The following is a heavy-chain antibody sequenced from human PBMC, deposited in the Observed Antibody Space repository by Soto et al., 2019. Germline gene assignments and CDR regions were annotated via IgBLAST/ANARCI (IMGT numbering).Heavy chain of an antibody. CDR3: SGDGAGCARGAFDY. D-gene: IGHD1-26*01. Sequence: QVQLQESGPGLVEPSGTLSLTCAVSGGSVSSTNWWSWVRQPPGKGLEWIGEIYHSGSTYYNPSPKERVTKSISKSKNPFFLGLSSWAAGEKAVYFCSGDGAGCARGAFDYWGQGTLVTVSS. CDR1: GGSVSSTNW. CDR2: IYHSGST. V-gene: IGHV4-4*02. J-gene: IGHJ4*02.